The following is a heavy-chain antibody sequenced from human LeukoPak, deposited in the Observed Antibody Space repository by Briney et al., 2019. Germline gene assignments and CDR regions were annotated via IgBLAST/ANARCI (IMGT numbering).Heavy chain of an antibody. J-gene: IGHJ4*02. V-gene: IGHV3-23*01. Sequence: PGGSLRLSCAASGFTFSSYAMSWVRQAPGKGLEWVSAISGSGGSTYYADSVKGRFTISRDNSKNTLYLQMNSLRAEDTAVYYCAKGQGLSLWFGELSIDYWGQGTLVTVSS. CDR3: AKGQGLSLWFGELSIDY. CDR1: GFTFSSYA. CDR2: ISGSGGST. D-gene: IGHD3-10*01.